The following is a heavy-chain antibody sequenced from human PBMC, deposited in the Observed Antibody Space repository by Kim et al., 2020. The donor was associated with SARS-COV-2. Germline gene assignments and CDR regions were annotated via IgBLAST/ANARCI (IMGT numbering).Heavy chain of an antibody. CDR3: ARDLWFGLPY. V-gene: IGHV4-4*02. J-gene: IGHJ4*02. D-gene: IGHD3-10*01. CDR1: GGSISSNNW. Sequence: SETLSLTCAVSGGSISSNNWWTWVRQPPGKGLECIGEIYHSGSTNYNPSLKSRVTISVNNSKNQFSLNLSSVTAADTAVYYCARDLWFGLPYWGQGTLVTVSS. CDR2: IYHSGST.